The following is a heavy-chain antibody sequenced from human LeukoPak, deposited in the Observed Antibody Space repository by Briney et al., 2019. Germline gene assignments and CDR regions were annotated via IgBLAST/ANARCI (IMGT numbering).Heavy chain of an antibody. D-gene: IGHD3-9*01. CDR2: ISSSGFTT. J-gene: IGHJ1*01. V-gene: IGHV3-11*01. Sequence: GGSLRLSCADSGFSFSDYYMYWIRQAPGKGLEWISYISSSGFTTDYADSVKGRFTISRDNAKNSLYLQMNSLRAEDTAVYYCARDGHYDILTGYFQDWGQGTLVTVSS. CDR3: ARDGHYDILTGYFQD. CDR1: GFSFSDYY.